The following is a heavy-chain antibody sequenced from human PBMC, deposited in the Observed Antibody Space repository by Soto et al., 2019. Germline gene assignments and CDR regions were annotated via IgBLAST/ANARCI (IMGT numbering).Heavy chain of an antibody. J-gene: IGHJ5*01. Sequence: GGSLRLSCAASGFTFSSYAMSWVRQAPGKGLEWVSAISGSGGSTYYADSVKGRFTISRDNSKNTLYLQMNSLRAEDTAVYYCARDILSGGAYPDSWGQGTKVTVSS. D-gene: IGHD3-10*01. CDR2: ISGSGGST. CDR3: ARDILSGGAYPDS. CDR1: GFTFSSYA. V-gene: IGHV3-23*01.